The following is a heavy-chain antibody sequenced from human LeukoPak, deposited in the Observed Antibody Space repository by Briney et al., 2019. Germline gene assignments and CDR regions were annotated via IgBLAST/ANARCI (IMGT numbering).Heavy chain of an antibody. D-gene: IGHD3-3*01. Sequence: QPGGSLRLSCAASGFTFSSYEMNWVRQAPGKGLEWVSYISSSGSTIYYADSVKGRFTIVRDNAKNSLYLQMNSLRAEDTAVYYCARDDDFWSGSGYYYGMDVWGQGTTVTVSS. J-gene: IGHJ6*02. CDR2: ISSSGSTI. V-gene: IGHV3-48*03. CDR3: ARDDDFWSGSGYYYGMDV. CDR1: GFTFSSYE.